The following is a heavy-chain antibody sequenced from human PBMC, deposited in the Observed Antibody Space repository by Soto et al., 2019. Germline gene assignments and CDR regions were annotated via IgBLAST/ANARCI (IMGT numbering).Heavy chain of an antibody. J-gene: IGHJ4*02. Sequence: GGSLRLSCAASGFTFSSYAMHWVRQAPGKGLEWVAVISYDGSNKYYADSVKGRFTISRDNSKNTLYLQMNSLRAEDTAVYYCARGHRTQVVAATIAYWGQGTLVTVSS. V-gene: IGHV3-30-3*01. CDR3: ARGHRTQVVAATIAY. CDR2: ISYDGSNK. CDR1: GFTFSSYA. D-gene: IGHD2-15*01.